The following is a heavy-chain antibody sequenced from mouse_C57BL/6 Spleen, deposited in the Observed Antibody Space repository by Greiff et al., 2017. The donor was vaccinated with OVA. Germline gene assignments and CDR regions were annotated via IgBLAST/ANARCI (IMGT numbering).Heavy chain of an antibody. J-gene: IGHJ2*01. CDR2: ISYDGSN. D-gene: IGHD1-1*01. CDR3: ARIYYGSSWDY. V-gene: IGHV3-6*01. CDR1: GYSITSGYY. Sequence: EVKLMESGPGLVKPSQSLSLTCSVTGYSITSGYYWNWIRQFPGNKLEWMGYISYDGSNNYNPSLKNRISITRDTSKNQFFLKLNSVTTEDTATYYCARIYYGSSWDYWGQGTTLTVSS.